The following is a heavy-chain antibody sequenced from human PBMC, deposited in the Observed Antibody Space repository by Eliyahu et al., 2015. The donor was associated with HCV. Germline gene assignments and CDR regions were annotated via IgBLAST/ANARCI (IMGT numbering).Heavy chain of an antibody. CDR3: AKRDRYYFEY. D-gene: IGHD5-24*01. CDR1: GFTFSTYA. Sequence: EVQLLESGGGLVQPGGSLRLSCAASGFTFSTYAMSWVRQAPGKGLEWVSGISGSGGTTNYADSVKGRFTISRDNSKNTLYLQMNSLRAEDTAVYYCAKRDRYYFEYWGQGTLVTVSS. CDR2: ISGSGGTT. J-gene: IGHJ4*02. V-gene: IGHV3-23*01.